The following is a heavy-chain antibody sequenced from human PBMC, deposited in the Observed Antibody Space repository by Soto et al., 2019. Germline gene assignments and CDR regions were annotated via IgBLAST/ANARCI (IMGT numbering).Heavy chain of an antibody. J-gene: IGHJ4*02. CDR3: ARPYGSGSYPLDYFDY. CDR2: IKQDGSEK. CDR1: AFTFSSSW. D-gene: IGHD3-10*01. V-gene: IGHV3-7*01. Sequence: GGSLRLSCAAPAFTFSSSWMSWVRQAPGKGLEGVANIKQDGSEKYYVDSVTGRFTISRDNAKNSLYLQMNSLRAEDTAVYYCARPYGSGSYPLDYFDYWGQGTLVTVSS.